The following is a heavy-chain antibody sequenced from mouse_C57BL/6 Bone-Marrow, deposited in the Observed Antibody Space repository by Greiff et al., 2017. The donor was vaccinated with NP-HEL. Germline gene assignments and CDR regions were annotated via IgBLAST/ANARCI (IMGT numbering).Heavy chain of an antibody. CDR2: IDPSDSYT. CDR3: ARKAYYGRSYEFAY. Sequence: QVQLQQPGAELVKPGASVKLSCKASGYTFTTYWMQWVKQRPGQGLEWIGEIDPSDSYTNYNQKFKGKATLTVDTSSSTANMQRSSLTSEDSAVYYCARKAYYGRSYEFAYWGQGTLVTVSA. CDR1: GYTFTTYW. J-gene: IGHJ3*01. V-gene: IGHV1-50*01. D-gene: IGHD1-1*01.